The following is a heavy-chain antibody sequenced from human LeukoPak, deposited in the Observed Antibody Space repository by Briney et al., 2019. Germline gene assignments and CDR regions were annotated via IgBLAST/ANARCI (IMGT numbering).Heavy chain of an antibody. CDR3: ATGGAATEYYFDY. Sequence: SETLSLTCTVSGGSISSYYWSWIRQPAGKGLEWIGRIYTSGSNNYNPSLKSRVTISVDKSKNQFSLKLSSVTAADTAVYYCATGGAATEYYFDYWGQGTLVTVSS. V-gene: IGHV4-4*07. D-gene: IGHD1-14*01. CDR2: IYTSGSN. J-gene: IGHJ4*02. CDR1: GGSISSYY.